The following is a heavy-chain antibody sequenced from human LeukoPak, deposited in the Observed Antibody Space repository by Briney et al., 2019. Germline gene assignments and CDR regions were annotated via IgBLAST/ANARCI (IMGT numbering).Heavy chain of an antibody. CDR1: GFTFSSSW. V-gene: IGHV3-7*01. CDR2: IKADGTGK. D-gene: IGHD1/OR15-1a*01. CDR3: AREGTGSYMDV. J-gene: IGHJ6*03. Sequence: GGSLRLSCVASGFTFSSSWMTWVRQAPGMGLERVANIKADGTGKYYVDSVRGRFSISGDNAKNTLYLQVNSLRVEDTAVYYCAREGTGSYMDVWGKGTTVTVSS.